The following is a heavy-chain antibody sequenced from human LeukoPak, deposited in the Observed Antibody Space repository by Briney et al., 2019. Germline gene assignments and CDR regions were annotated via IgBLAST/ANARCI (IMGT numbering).Heavy chain of an antibody. V-gene: IGHV1-8*01. CDR1: GYTFTSYD. CDR2: MNPNSGNT. CDR3: ARRGYGYPYYYYMDV. Sequence: ASVKVSCKASGYTFTSYDINWVRQATGQGLEWMGWMNPNSGNTGYVQKFQGRVTMTRNTSISTAYMELSSLRSEDTAVYYCARRGYGYPYYYYMDVWGKGTTVTISS. D-gene: IGHD3-16*01. J-gene: IGHJ6*03.